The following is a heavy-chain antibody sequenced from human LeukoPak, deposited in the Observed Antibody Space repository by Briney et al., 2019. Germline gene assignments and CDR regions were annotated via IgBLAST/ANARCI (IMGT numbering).Heavy chain of an antibody. CDR2: IKQDGSEK. CDR3: ARDFVVTEGY. D-gene: IGHD3-16*02. Sequence: GGSLRLSCAASGFTFSTYAMSWVRQAPGKGLEWVANIKQDGSEKYYVDSVKGRFTISRDNAKNSLYLQMNSLRAEDTAVYYCARDFVVTEGYWGQGTLVTVSS. CDR1: GFTFSTYA. V-gene: IGHV3-7*01. J-gene: IGHJ4*02.